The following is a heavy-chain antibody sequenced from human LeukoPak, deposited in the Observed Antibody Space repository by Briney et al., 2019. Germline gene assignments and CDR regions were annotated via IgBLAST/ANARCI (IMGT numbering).Heavy chain of an antibody. CDR3: AGGQMFTSGGFDD. CDR2: IYTGGDT. Sequence: GESLRLSCAASGFPVSNKYMSWVRQGPGKGQEWVSVIYTGGDTYYADSVRGRYTISRDNSKNTVNLQMNSLRAEDTALYYCAGGQMFTSGGFDDWGQGTLVTVSS. D-gene: IGHD6-19*01. J-gene: IGHJ4*02. V-gene: IGHV3-53*01. CDR1: GFPVSNKY.